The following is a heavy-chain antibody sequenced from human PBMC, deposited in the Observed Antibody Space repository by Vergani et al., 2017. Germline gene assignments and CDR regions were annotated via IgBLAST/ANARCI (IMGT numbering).Heavy chain of an antibody. Sequence: EVQLVESGGGLVQPGGSLRLSCAASGFTFSSYWMSWVRQAPGKGLEWVANIKQDGSEKYYVDSVKGRFTISRDNAKNSLYLQMNSLRAEYTAVYYCARDPGGSGYDRGDYFDYWGQGTLVTVSS. CDR2: IKQDGSEK. V-gene: IGHV3-7*01. CDR3: ARDPGGSGYDRGDYFDY. CDR1: GFTFSSYW. J-gene: IGHJ4*02. D-gene: IGHD5-12*01.